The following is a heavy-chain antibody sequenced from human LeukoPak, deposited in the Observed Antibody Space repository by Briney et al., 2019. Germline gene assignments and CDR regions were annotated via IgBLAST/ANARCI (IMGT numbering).Heavy chain of an antibody. J-gene: IGHJ3*02. Sequence: GGSLRLSCAASGFTFSDYYMSWIRQAPGKGLEWVSYINIGGTNTHYADSVKGRFTISRHNSKNTLYLQMNSLRAEDTAVYYCARDYYDSNNAFDIWGQGTMVTVSS. D-gene: IGHD3-22*01. CDR2: INIGGTNT. V-gene: IGHV3-11*05. CDR3: ARDYYDSNNAFDI. CDR1: GFTFSDYY.